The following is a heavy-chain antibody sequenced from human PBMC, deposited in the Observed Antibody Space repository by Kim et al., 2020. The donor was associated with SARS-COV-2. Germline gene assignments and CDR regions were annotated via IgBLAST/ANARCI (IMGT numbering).Heavy chain of an antibody. CDR3: VRNFGGYFFGS. V-gene: IGHV4-39*01. J-gene: IGHJ1*01. CDR2: MLYRGRT. Sequence: SETLSLTCTVPGDSMTNSNFYWGWIRQPPGKGLEWLGTMLYRGRTSYNPSLNSRATISVDTSTNQFSLKLTSVTAADTAQYYCVRNFGGYFFGSWGQGTLVTVSS. CDR1: GDSMTNSNFY. D-gene: IGHD5-18*01.